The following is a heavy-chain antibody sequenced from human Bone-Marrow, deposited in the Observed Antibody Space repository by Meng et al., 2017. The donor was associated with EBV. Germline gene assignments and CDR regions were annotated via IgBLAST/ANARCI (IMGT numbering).Heavy chain of an antibody. Sequence: DVGLVEAGGGLVKPGGSLRLSCAASGFTLEKAWRSWVRQAPGKGLEWVGRVKSQADGGTTDYTAAVRGRFTISRDDSRNMLYLQINSLQIEDSALYYCATESTTFEYWGLGTLVTVSS. CDR2: VKSQADGGTT. CDR1: GFTLEKAW. V-gene: IGHV3-15*01. CDR3: ATESTTFEY. D-gene: IGHD1-1*01. J-gene: IGHJ4*02.